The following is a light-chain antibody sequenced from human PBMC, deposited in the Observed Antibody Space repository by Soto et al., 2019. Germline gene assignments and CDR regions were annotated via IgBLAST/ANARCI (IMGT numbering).Light chain of an antibody. Sequence: IQMTQSPSTLSASVRDRVTITCRARQSVRCYLAWYHQTPGKAPKLLICKASHLESGVPSRFSGSGSGTDFTLTISSLQPDDSATYYCQQYNTYSPVTFGQGTRLEIK. J-gene: IGKJ5*01. CDR1: QSVRCY. CDR3: QQYNTYSPVT. V-gene: IGKV1-5*03. CDR2: KAS.